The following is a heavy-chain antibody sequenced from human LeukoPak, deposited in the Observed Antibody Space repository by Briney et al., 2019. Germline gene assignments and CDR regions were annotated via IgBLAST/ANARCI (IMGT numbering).Heavy chain of an antibody. J-gene: IGHJ6*02. D-gene: IGHD3-16*01. V-gene: IGHV3-13*01. Sequence: GGCLRLSCAASGFPLSSYDIDWVRQATGKVIEWVSAIGTAGDTYYPGSVKGRFTISRENAKNSLYLQMNSLRAGDTAVYYCARAGEKQLVGMDVWGQGTTVTVSS. CDR2: IGTAGDT. CDR3: ARAGEKQLVGMDV. CDR1: GFPLSSYD.